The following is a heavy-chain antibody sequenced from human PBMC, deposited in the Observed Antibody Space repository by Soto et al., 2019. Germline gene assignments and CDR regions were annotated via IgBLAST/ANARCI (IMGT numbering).Heavy chain of an antibody. V-gene: IGHV4-4*07. D-gene: IGHD6-6*01. Sequence: PSETLSLTCIVSGGSISSYYWSWIRQPAGKGLEWIGRIYTSGSTNYNPSLKSRVTMSVDTSKNQFSLKLSSVTAADTAVYYCARVRIAARTGAYGMDVWGKGTTVTVSS. CDR1: GGSISSYY. J-gene: IGHJ6*04. CDR2: IYTSGST. CDR3: ARVRIAARTGAYGMDV.